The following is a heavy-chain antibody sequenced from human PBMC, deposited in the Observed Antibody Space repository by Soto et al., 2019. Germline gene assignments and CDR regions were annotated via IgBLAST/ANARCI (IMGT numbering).Heavy chain of an antibody. J-gene: IGHJ4*02. V-gene: IGHV3-7*01. D-gene: IGHD2-8*01. CDR2: MNQHGTEQ. Sequence: EVHLAESGGGLVQPGGSLRLSCEASGFHFNNYWMSWVLQASGKGLECVANMNQHGTEQYYVDSVRSRFTISRDNARNSLYLQMSSLRAEDTAVYYCARDDYNGYYDHWGQGTLVTVSS. CDR1: GFHFNNYW. CDR3: ARDDYNGYYDH.